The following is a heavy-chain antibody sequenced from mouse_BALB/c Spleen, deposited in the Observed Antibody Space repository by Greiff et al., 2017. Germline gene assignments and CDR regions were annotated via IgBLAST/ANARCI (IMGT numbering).Heavy chain of an antibody. CDR3: TSLYYKGAMDY. CDR2: ISSGGSYT. CDR1: GFTFSSYT. J-gene: IGHJ4*01. V-gene: IGHV5-6-4*01. Sequence: EVQGVESGGGLVKPGGSLKLSCAASGFTFSSYTMSWVRQTPEKRLEWVATISSGGSYTYYPDSVKGRFTISRDNAKNTLYLQMSSLQSEDTAMYYCTSLYYKGAMDYWGQGTSVTVSS. D-gene: IGHD2-1*01.